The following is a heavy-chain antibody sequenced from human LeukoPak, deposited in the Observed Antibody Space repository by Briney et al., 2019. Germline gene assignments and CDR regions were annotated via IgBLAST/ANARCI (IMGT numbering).Heavy chain of an antibody. Sequence: PGGSLRLSCAAYGFTFSSYAMSWVRQAPGKGLEWVSAISGSGGSTYYADSVKGRFTISRDNSKNTLYLQMNSLRAEDTAVYYCARDRGSIVLMVYATYYFDYWGQGTLVTVSS. CDR2: ISGSGGST. CDR1: GFTFSSYA. D-gene: IGHD2-8*01. J-gene: IGHJ4*02. V-gene: IGHV3-23*01. CDR3: ARDRGSIVLMVYATYYFDY.